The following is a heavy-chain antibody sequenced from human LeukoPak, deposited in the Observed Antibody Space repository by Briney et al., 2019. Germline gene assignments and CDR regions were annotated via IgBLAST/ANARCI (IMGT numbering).Heavy chain of an antibody. CDR2: ISGSGGST. CDR1: GSTFSSYA. V-gene: IGHV3-23*01. CDR3: AKERASGWYQGTFAY. J-gene: IGHJ4*02. Sequence: GGSLRLSCAASGSTFSSYAMSWVRQAPGKGLEWVSAISGSGGSTYYADSVKGRFTISRDNSKNTLYLQMNSLRAEDTAVYYCAKERASGWYQGTFAYWGQGTLVTVSS. D-gene: IGHD6-19*01.